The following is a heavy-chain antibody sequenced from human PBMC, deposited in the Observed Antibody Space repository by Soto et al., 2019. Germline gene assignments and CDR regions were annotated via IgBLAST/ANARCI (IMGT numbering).Heavy chain of an antibody. CDR1: GYTFTSNY. J-gene: IGHJ4*02. CDR3: SRDHRD. V-gene: IGHV1-46*03. Sequence: QVQLVQCGAEVKKPGASVKVSCKASGYTFTSNYMHWVRQAPGQGLEWMGIINPNTGTTTYAQRFQGRVTVTRDTSTSTVYMELSSLTFEDTAVYYCSRDHRDWGQGTLVTVSS. CDR2: INPNTGTT.